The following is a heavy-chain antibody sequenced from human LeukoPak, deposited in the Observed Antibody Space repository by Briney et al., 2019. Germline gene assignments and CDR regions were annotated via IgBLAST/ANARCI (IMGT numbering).Heavy chain of an antibody. Sequence: SETLSLTCTGSGVSISSYYWSWLRQPPGKGLEWFGYVYYTGYTNYNPSLKSRVTISVDTSRNQFSLKLSSVTAADTAMYYCARTTSGRLFKFSYWGQGTLVTVSS. CDR1: GVSISSYY. D-gene: IGHD5-12*01. CDR3: ARTTSGRLFKFSY. V-gene: IGHV4-59*01. J-gene: IGHJ4*02. CDR2: VYYTGYT.